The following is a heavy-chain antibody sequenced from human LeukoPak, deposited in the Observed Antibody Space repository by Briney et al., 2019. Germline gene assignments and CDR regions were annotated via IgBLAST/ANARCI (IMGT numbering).Heavy chain of an antibody. Sequence: GRSLRLSCAASGFTSSSYAMHWVRQAPGKGLEWVAVISYDGSNKYYADSVKGRFTISRDNSKNTLYLQMNSLRAEDTAVYYCARDRSGWYGAYYYGMDVWGQGTTVTVSS. CDR2: ISYDGSNK. CDR1: GFTSSSYA. V-gene: IGHV3-30*04. CDR3: ARDRSGWYGAYYYGMDV. D-gene: IGHD6-19*01. J-gene: IGHJ6*02.